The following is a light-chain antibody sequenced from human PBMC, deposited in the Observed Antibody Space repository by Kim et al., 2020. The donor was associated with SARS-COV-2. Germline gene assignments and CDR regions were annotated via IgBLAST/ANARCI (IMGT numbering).Light chain of an antibody. Sequence: SPGGRATLSCRASQSVSSTSLALYQQIPGQAPRRLSYGASTRATGIPDRFSGSGSGTDFALTISRLEPEDFAVYHCQQYGSLPWTFGQGTKVDIK. CDR1: QSVSSTS. J-gene: IGKJ1*01. V-gene: IGKV3-20*01. CDR3: QQYGSLPWT. CDR2: GAS.